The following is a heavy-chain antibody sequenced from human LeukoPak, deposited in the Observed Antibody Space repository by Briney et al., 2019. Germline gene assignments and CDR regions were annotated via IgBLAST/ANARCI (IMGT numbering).Heavy chain of an antibody. V-gene: IGHV3-30-3*01. Sequence: GRSLRLSCAASGFTFRRFAMHWVRQSPGKGLEWVAFTSHDGSNKYYAVSVKGRFTISRDNSRNTLYLQMNSLRTEDTAVYYCARGSSGLFDYWGQGTLVTVSS. J-gene: IGHJ4*02. CDR3: ARGSSGLFDY. CDR2: TSHDGSNK. CDR1: GFTFRRFA. D-gene: IGHD3-10*01.